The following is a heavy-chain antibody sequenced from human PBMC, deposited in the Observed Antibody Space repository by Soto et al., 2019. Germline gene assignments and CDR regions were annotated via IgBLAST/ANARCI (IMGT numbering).Heavy chain of an antibody. V-gene: IGHV1-2*06. CDR2: INPNSGGT. Sequence: GASVKVSCKASGYIFTDYYMHWVRQAPGQGLGWMGLINPNSGGTNYAQKFQGRVTMTRDTSTSTVYMELSSLRSEDTAVYYCAIGITTFDYWGQGTLVTVSS. D-gene: IGHD3-10*01. CDR1: GYIFTDYY. CDR3: AIGITTFDY. J-gene: IGHJ4*02.